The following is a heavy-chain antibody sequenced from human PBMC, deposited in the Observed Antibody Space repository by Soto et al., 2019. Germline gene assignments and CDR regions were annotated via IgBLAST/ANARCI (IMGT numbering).Heavy chain of an antibody. D-gene: IGHD6-19*01. CDR3: ARTGYSSGFYYFDY. CDR2: IYYSGNT. CDR1: GGSITSYY. V-gene: IGHV4-59*01. Sequence: SETLSLTCSVSGGSITSYYWSWIRQPPGKGLEWIGYIYYSGNTNYNPSLKSRVTISVDPSKTHFSLKLSSVTAADTAVYYCARTGYSSGFYYFDYWGQGTLVTVSS. J-gene: IGHJ4*02.